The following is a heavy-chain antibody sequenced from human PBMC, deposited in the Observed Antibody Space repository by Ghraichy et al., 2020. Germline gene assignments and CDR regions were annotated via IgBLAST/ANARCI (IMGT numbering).Heavy chain of an antibody. Sequence: SETLSLTCTVSGGSISSGGYYWSWIRQHPGKGLEWIGYIYYSGSTYYNPSLKSRVTISVDTSKNQFSLKLSSVTAADTAVYYCARVGAVTYYYDSSGYPPVASNWFDPWGQGTLVTVSS. CDR2: IYYSGST. V-gene: IGHV4-31*03. CDR1: GGSISSGGYY. CDR3: ARVGAVTYYYDSSGYPPVASNWFDP. D-gene: IGHD3-22*01. J-gene: IGHJ5*02.